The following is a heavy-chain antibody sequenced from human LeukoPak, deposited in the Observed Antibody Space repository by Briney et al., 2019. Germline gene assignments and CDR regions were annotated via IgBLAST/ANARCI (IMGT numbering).Heavy chain of an antibody. CDR3: ARVDTHTSSSDFYYNMDV. CDR1: GYTFTSYA. Sequence: ASVKVSCKASGYTFTSYAMNWLPQSPGQGLEWMRWINTNTGNPTYAHGFRGRFVFSLDTSVSTAYLQISRLKAEDTAVYYCARVDTHTSSSDFYYNMDVWGKGTTVTVSS. J-gene: IGHJ6*03. V-gene: IGHV7-4-1*02. D-gene: IGHD6-6*01. CDR2: INTNTGNP.